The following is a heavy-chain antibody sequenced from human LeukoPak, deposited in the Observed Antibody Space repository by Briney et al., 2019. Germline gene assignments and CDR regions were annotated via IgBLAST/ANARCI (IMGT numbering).Heavy chain of an antibody. D-gene: IGHD3-3*01. Sequence: SETLSLTCTVSGGSISSSSYYWGWIRQPPGKGLEWIGSIYYSGSTYYNPSLKSRVTISVDTSKNQFSLKLSCVTAADTAVYYCARSYGPNYDFWSGYYRDNWFDPWGQGTLVTVSS. CDR1: GGSISSSSYY. CDR3: ARSYGPNYDFWSGYYRDNWFDP. CDR2: IYYSGST. V-gene: IGHV4-39*07. J-gene: IGHJ5*02.